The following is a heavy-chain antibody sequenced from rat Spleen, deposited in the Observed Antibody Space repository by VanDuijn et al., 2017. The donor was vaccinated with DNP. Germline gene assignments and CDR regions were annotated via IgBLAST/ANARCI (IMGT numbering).Heavy chain of an antibody. CDR1: GFSLTGNS. Sequence: QVQLEESGPGLVQPSQTLSLTCIVSGFSLTGNSVHWVRQPPGKGLEWVGTIWGGGSTDYNSAVQSRLSIRRDTSKSQVFLKMNSLQPEDTGTYYCARRVGTYAFFEYLGQGVMVTVSP. D-gene: IGHD2-5*01. CDR2: IWGGGST. V-gene: IGHV2-1*01. CDR3: ARRVGTYAFFEY. J-gene: IGHJ2*01.